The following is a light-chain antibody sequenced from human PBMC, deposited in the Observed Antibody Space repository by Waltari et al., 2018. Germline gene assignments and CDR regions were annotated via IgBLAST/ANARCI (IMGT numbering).Light chain of an antibody. Sequence: QSALTQPPSASGSPGQSVTISCTGTSSDVGAYKYVSWYQQHPGKAPKPLIYEVSKRASGVPARFSGSKSGNTASLTVSGLQAEDEADYYCASRGASKVFGGGTKLTVL. J-gene: IGLJ2*01. CDR2: EVS. V-gene: IGLV2-8*01. CDR1: SSDVGAYKY. CDR3: ASRGASKV.